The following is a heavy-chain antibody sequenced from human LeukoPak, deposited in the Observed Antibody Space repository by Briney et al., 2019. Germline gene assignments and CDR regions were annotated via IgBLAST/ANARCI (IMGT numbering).Heavy chain of an antibody. Sequence: GGSLRLSCAASGFTFSSYAMSWVRQAPGKGLEWVSFISGSGDSTFYADSVKGRFTISRDNSKNTLYLQMNSLRAEDTAVYYCAKRGGYETMAAFDYWGQGTLVTVSS. CDR3: AKRGGYETMAAFDY. J-gene: IGHJ4*02. CDR2: ISGSGDST. V-gene: IGHV3-23*01. D-gene: IGHD3-10*01. CDR1: GFTFSSYA.